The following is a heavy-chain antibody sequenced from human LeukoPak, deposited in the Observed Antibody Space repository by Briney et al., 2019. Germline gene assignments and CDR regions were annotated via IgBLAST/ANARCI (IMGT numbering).Heavy chain of an antibody. Sequence: GASVKVSCKASGYTFTSYGISWVRQAPGQGLEWMGWISAYNGNTNYAQKLQGRVTMTTDTSTSTAYMELRSLRSDDTAVYYCARALKVGATAARWFDPWGQGTLVTVSS. J-gene: IGHJ5*02. V-gene: IGHV1-18*01. D-gene: IGHD1-26*01. CDR3: ARALKVGATAARWFDP. CDR2: ISAYNGNT. CDR1: GYTFTSYG.